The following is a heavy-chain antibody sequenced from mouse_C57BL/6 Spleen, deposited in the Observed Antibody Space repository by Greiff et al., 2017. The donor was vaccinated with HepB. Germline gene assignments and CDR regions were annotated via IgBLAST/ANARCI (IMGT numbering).Heavy chain of an antibody. CDR1: GYTFTSYW. J-gene: IGHJ3*01. D-gene: IGHD2-2*01. CDR2: IYPGNSDT. CDR3: TGGYDDGAWFAY. V-gene: IGHV1-5*01. Sequence: EVQLQQSGTVLARPGASVKMSCKTSGYTFTSYWMHWVKQRPGQGLEWIGAIYPGNSDTSYNQKFKGKAKLTAVTSASTAYMELSSLTNEDSAVYYCTGGYDDGAWFAYWGQGTLVTVSA.